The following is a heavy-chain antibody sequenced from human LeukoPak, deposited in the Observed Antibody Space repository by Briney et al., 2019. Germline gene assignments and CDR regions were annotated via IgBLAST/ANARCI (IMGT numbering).Heavy chain of an antibody. CDR3: ARDRGYSYGYLTDILDS. V-gene: IGHV3-21*01. D-gene: IGHD5-18*01. CDR1: GFTFSSYN. J-gene: IGHJ4*02. CDR2: ISSSSTYI. Sequence: PGGSLRLSCAASGFTFSSYNMNWVRQAPGKGPEWVSSISSSSTYIYYADSVKGRFTISRDNAKNSLYLQMNSLRVEDTAVYYCARDRGYSYGYLTDILDSWGQGTLVTVSS.